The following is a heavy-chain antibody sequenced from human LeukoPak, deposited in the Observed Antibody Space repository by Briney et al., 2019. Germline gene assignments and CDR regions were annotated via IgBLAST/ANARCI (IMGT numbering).Heavy chain of an antibody. D-gene: IGHD2/OR15-2a*01. J-gene: IGHJ2*01. CDR3: ARYSTTWPYWYFDL. Sequence: SETLSLTCAVSGDSVSFSYWSWIRQPPGKGLEWIGYISHTGNTYYNPSLKSRVTISVDQSKNQFSLKLTSVTAADTAIYYCARYSTTWPYWYFDLWGRGTLVTVSS. CDR1: GDSVSFSY. CDR2: ISHTGNT. V-gene: IGHV4-30-2*01.